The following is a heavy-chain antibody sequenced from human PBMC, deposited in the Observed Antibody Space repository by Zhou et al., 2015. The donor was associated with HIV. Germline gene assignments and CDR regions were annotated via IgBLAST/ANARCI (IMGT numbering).Heavy chain of an antibody. CDR1: GGTFSSYA. D-gene: IGHD3-10*01. V-gene: IGHV1-69*01. CDR3: ARGTLLWFGVVIRTTYYGMDV. Sequence: QVQLVQSGAEVKKPGSSVKVSCKASGGTFSSYAISWVRQAPGQGLEWMGGIIPIFGTANYAQKFQGRVTITADESTSTAYMELSSLRSEDTAVYYCARGTLLWFGVVIRTTYYGMDVWGQGTTGHRLL. CDR2: IIPIFGTA. J-gene: IGHJ6*02.